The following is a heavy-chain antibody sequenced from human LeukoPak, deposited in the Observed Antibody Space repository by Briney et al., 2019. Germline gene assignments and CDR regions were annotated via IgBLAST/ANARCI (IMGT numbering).Heavy chain of an antibody. CDR2: INHSGST. CDR3: ARRTCGSDCYSVDY. V-gene: IGHV4-34*01. J-gene: IGHJ4*02. Sequence: SETLSLTCAVYGGSFSGYYWSWIRQPPGKGLEWIGEINHSGSTNYNPSLKSRVTISVDTSKNQFSLKLSSVPAADTAVYYCARRTCGSDCYSVDYWGQGNMVTVSS. CDR1: GGSFSGYY. D-gene: IGHD2-21*02.